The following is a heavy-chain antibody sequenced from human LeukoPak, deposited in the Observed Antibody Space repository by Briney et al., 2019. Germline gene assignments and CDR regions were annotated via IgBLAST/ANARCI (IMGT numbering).Heavy chain of an antibody. CDR1: GGSISSGDYY. CDR2: IYYSGST. J-gene: IGHJ4*02. D-gene: IGHD5-18*01. CDR3: ARDLPALVPVY. V-gene: IGHV4-30-4*01. Sequence: SETLSLTCTVSGGSISSGDYYWSWIRQPPGKGLEWIGYIYYSGSTYYNPTLKSRVTISVDTSNNQFSLKLSSVTAADTAVYYCARDLPALVPVYWGQGTLVTASS.